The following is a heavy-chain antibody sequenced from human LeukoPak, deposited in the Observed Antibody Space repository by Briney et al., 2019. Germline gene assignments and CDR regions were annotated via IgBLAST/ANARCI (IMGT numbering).Heavy chain of an antibody. CDR2: MNPNSGNT. J-gene: IGHJ3*02. CDR3: ARDLSSSWGAFDI. V-gene: IGHV1-8*03. Sequence: ASVKVSCKASGYTFTSYDINWVRQATGQGLEWMGWMNPNSGNTGYAQKFQGRVTITRNTSISTAYMELSSLRSEDTAVYYCARDLSSSWGAFDIWGQGTMVTVSS. D-gene: IGHD6-13*01. CDR1: GYTFTSYD.